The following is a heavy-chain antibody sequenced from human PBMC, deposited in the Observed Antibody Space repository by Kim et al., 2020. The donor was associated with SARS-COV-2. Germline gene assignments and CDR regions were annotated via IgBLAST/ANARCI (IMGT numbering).Heavy chain of an antibody. J-gene: IGHJ4*02. CDR3: ARDPPYGGNSPLDY. CDR1: GGTFSSYT. CDR2: IIPILGIA. Sequence: SVKVSCKASGGTFSSYTISWVRQAPGQGLEWMGRIIPILGIANYAQKFQGRVTITADKSTSTAYMELSSLRSEDTAVYYCARDPPYGGNSPLDYWGQGTLVTVSS. D-gene: IGHD4-17*01. V-gene: IGHV1-69*04.